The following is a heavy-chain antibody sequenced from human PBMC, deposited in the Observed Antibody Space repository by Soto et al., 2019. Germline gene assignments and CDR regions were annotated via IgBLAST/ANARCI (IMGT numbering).Heavy chain of an antibody. J-gene: IGHJ4*02. CDR2: IIPIFGTA. D-gene: IGHD3-10*01. CDR1: GGTFSSYA. Sequence: SVKVSCKASGGTFSSYAIRWVRQAPGQGLEWMGGIIPIFGTANYAQKFQGRVTITADESTSTAYMELNSLRSEDTAVYYCARAKSNVLLWFVELLSLDYWGQGTLVTVSS. V-gene: IGHV1-69*13. CDR3: ARAKSNVLLWFVELLSLDY.